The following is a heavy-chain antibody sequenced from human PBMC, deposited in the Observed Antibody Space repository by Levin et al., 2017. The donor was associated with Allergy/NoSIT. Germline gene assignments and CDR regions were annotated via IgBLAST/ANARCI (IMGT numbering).Heavy chain of an antibody. V-gene: IGHV3-21*01. CDR3: ARVRGYCSSTSCYDPAYYYYYGMDV. CDR1: GFTFSSYS. D-gene: IGHD2-2*01. CDR2: ISSSSSYI. J-gene: IGHJ6*02. Sequence: KTGGSLRLSCAASGFTFSSYSMNWVRQAPGKGLEWVSSISSSSSYIYYADSVKGRFTISRDNAKNSLYLQMNSLRAEDTAVYYCARVRGYCSSTSCYDPAYYYYYGMDVWGQGTTVTVSS.